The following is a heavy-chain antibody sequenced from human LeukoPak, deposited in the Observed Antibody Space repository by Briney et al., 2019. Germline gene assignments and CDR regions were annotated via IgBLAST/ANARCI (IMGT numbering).Heavy chain of an antibody. CDR1: GYTFTTYG. V-gene: IGHV1-18*01. CDR3: ARLIRDRLDP. CDR2: NSPSNGHT. D-gene: IGHD3-10*01. J-gene: IGHJ5*02. Sequence: ASVKVSCKASGYTFTTYGISWVRQAPGQGLEWMGWNSPSNGHTAYAPKFQGRVTMTTDTSTRTAYMDLRSLRSDDTAVYYCARLIRDRLDPWGQGTLVTVSS.